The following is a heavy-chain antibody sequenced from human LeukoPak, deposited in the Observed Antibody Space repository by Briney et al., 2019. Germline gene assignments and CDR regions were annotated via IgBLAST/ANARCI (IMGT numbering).Heavy chain of an antibody. D-gene: IGHD3-22*01. CDR1: GFTFSTSA. CDR3: AKGGSGYYSYYFDF. Sequence: GGSLRLSCAASGFTFSTSAMHWVRQAPGKGLEWVAFIRYDGTNKYYADSVKGRFTISRDNSKSTVYLQMNSLSAEDTAVYYCAKGGSGYYSYYFDFWGQGTLVTVSS. V-gene: IGHV3-30*02. J-gene: IGHJ4*02. CDR2: IRYDGTNK.